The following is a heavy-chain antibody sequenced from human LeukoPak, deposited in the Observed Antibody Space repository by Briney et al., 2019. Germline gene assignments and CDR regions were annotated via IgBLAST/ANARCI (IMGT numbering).Heavy chain of an antibody. Sequence: GGSLRLSCAASGFTFDDYAMHRVRQAPGKGLEWVSGISWNSGSIGYADSVKGRFTISRDNAKNSLYLQMNSLRAEDTALYYCAKGNYYDSSGYSGKFDPWGQGTLVTVSS. V-gene: IGHV3-9*01. D-gene: IGHD3-22*01. J-gene: IGHJ5*02. CDR1: GFTFDDYA. CDR3: AKGNYYDSSGYSGKFDP. CDR2: ISWNSGSI.